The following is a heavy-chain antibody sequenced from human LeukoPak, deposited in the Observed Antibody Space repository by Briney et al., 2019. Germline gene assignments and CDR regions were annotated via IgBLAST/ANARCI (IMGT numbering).Heavy chain of an antibody. CDR3: VNYIRNVHYYMDV. D-gene: IGHD1-1*01. Sequence: SETLSLTCSVSGGSFDSKYWSWIRQPPGKGLEWIGYIYTSGSTNFNPSLRSRVAMSIDTSKDQFSLKVYSVTAADTAVYYCVNYIRNVHYYMDVWGKGTTVIVSS. CDR1: GGSFDSKY. V-gene: IGHV4-4*09. J-gene: IGHJ6*03. CDR2: IYTSGST.